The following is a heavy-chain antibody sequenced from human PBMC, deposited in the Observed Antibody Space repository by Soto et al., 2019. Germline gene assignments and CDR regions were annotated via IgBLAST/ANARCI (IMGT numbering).Heavy chain of an antibody. Sequence: PSETLSLTCAVYGGSFSGYYWSWIRQPPGKGLEWIGEINHSGSTNYNPSLKSRVTVSVDTSKNQFSLKVSSVTAADTAVYYCARRFANSYYYYDMDVWGRATTVTVS. CDR2: INHSGST. CDR1: GGSFSGYY. V-gene: IGHV4-34*01. D-gene: IGHD3-3*01. CDR3: ARRFANSYYYYDMDV. J-gene: IGHJ6*03.